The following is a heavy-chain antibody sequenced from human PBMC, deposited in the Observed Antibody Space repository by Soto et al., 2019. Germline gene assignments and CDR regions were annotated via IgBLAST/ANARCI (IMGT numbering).Heavy chain of an antibody. D-gene: IGHD2-2*01. CDR1: GYTFTSYG. CDR2: ISAYNGNT. J-gene: IGHJ5*02. V-gene: IGHV1-18*04. CDR3: ARGRCSSTSCYGLLGWFDP. Sequence: ASVKVYCKASGYTFTSYGISWVRQATGQGLEWMGWISAYNGNTNYAQKLQGRVTMTTDTSTSTAYMELRSLRSDDTAVYYCARGRCSSTSCYGLLGWFDPWGQGTLVTVSS.